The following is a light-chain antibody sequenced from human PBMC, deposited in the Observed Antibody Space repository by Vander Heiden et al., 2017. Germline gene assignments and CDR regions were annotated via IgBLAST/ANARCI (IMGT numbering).Light chain of an antibody. Sequence: DIVMTQSPDSLAVSLGERATINCKSSQSVLYSSNNKNYLACYQQKPGQPPKLLIYWASTRESGVPDRFSGSGSGTDFTLTISSLQAEDVAVYYCQQYYSTPLTFGGGTKEEIK. CDR2: WAS. V-gene: IGKV4-1*01. CDR3: QQYYSTPLT. CDR1: QSVLYSSNNKNY. J-gene: IGKJ4*01.